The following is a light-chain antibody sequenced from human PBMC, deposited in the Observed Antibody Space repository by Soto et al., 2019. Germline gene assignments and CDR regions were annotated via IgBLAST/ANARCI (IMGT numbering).Light chain of an antibody. CDR2: KIS. CDR1: QSLVHGDGNTY. Sequence: DIVLTQTPLSSTVTLGQPSSISCRSSQSLVHGDGNTYFNWLLQRPGQPPRLLIYKISKRFPGVPDRFSGSGAGTDFTLKISRGEAEDVGVYYCMQGTRSYTFGQGTKLEIK. CDR3: MQGTRSYT. J-gene: IGKJ2*01. V-gene: IGKV2-24*01.